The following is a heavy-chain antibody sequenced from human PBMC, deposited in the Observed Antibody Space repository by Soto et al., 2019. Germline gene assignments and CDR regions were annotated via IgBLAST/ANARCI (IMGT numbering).Heavy chain of an antibody. J-gene: IGHJ4*01. V-gene: IGHV4-31*03. D-gene: IGHD3-10*01. CDR1: GGSISSGGYY. CDR3: ARGLGAEHYYGSGASVNHYLHY. Sequence: PSEALSLTCTFSGGSISSGGYYWSWIRQHPGKGLEWIGYIYYSGSTYYNPSLKSRVTISVDTSKNQFSLKLSSVTAADTAVYYCARGLGAEHYYGSGASVNHYLHYWGHGTLVTVSS. CDR2: IYYSGST.